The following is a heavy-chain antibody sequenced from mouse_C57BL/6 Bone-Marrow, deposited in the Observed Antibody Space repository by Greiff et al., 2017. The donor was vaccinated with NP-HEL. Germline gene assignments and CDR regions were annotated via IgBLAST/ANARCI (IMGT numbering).Heavy chain of an antibody. CDR2: IDPENGDT. V-gene: IGHV14-4*01. J-gene: IGHJ4*01. CDR3: TTYAMDY. Sequence: VQLQQSGAELVRPGASVRLSCTASGFNIKDDYMHWVKQRPEQGLEWIGWIDPENGDTEYASKFQGKATITADTSSNTAYLQLSSLTSEDTAVYYCTTYAMDYWGQGTSVTVSS. CDR1: GFNIKDDY.